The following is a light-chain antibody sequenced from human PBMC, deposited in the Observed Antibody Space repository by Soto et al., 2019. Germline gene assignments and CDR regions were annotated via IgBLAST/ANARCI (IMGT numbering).Light chain of an antibody. J-gene: IGLJ3*02. CDR2: EVS. CDR3: SSCAGSIWV. V-gene: IGLV2-8*01. Sequence: QSALTQPPSASGSPGQSVTISCTGTSSDVGRYNFVSWYQQHPGKAPKLMIYEVSKRPSGVPDRFSGSKSGTTASLTVSGLQDEDEADYYCSSCAGSIWVFGGGTKLTVL. CDR1: SSDVGRYNF.